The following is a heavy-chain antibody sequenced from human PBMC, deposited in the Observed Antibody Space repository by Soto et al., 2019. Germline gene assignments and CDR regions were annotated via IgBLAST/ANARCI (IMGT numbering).Heavy chain of an antibody. Sequence: EVQRLESGGGLVKPGGSLRLSCTASGFTFSSYSMNWVRRAPGKGLEWVSSISSSSSFIYSAGSVKGRFTISRDNAKNSLYLQMNSLRAEDTAVYYCAVGEETGTPYFGNWGQGTLVTVSS. D-gene: IGHD1-7*01. CDR3: AVGEETGTPYFGN. CDR1: GFTFSSYS. CDR2: ISSSSSFI. J-gene: IGHJ4*02. V-gene: IGHV3-21*01.